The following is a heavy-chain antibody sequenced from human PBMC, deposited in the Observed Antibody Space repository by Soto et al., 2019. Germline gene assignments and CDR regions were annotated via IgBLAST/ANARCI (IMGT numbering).Heavy chain of an antibody. Sequence: SVKVSCKASGGTFSSYATSWVRQAPGQGLEWMGGIIPIFGTANYAQKFQGRVTITADESTSTAYMELSSLRSEDTAVYYCATQPDSSGYTRCLDYWGQGTLVTVSS. CDR2: IIPIFGTA. D-gene: IGHD3-22*01. CDR3: ATQPDSSGYTRCLDY. V-gene: IGHV1-69*13. CDR1: GGTFSSYA. J-gene: IGHJ4*02.